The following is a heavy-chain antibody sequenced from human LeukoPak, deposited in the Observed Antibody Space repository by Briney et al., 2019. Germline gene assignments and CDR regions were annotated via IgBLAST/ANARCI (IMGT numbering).Heavy chain of an antibody. CDR3: PGESAAGSIAVADY. CDR1: GFTSRPYS. J-gene: IGHJ4*02. D-gene: IGHD6-19*01. Sequence: GGSLRLSCAGSGFTSRPYSMNWFRQAPGKGLEWVSSISSTSYSKYYADSVKGRFTISRDNDENSVYLQMNSLRADDTAIYYCPGESAAGSIAVADYWGQGTLVTVSS. V-gene: IGHV3-21*06. CDR2: ISSTSYSK.